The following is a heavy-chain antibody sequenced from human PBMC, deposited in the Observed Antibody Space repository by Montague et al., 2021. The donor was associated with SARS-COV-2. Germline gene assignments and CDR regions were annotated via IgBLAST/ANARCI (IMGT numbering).Heavy chain of an antibody. CDR1: GGSISSISYY. J-gene: IGHJ3*02. D-gene: IGHD3-10*01. CDR3: ARHITGSGNAFDI. CDR2: ISYSGST. Sequence: SXTLSLTCTVSGGSISSISYYWGWIRQPPGKGLEWIGSISYSGSTYYKSSLKSRVTISVDTSKNQFSLRLSSVTAADTAVYYCARHITGSGNAFDIWGQGTMVTVSS. V-gene: IGHV4-39*01.